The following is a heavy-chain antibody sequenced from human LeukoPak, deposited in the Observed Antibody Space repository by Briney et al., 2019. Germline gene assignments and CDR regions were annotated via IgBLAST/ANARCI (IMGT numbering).Heavy chain of an antibody. CDR2: INPNSGGT. CDR1: GYTFTGYY. CDR3: ASRRWFGELSGFHY. V-gene: IGHV1-2*02. J-gene: IGHJ4*02. D-gene: IGHD3-10*01. Sequence: ASVKVSCKASGYTFTGYYMHWVRLAPGQGLEWMGWINPNSGGTNYAQKFQGRVTMTRDTSISTAYMELSRLRSDDTAVYYCASRRWFGELSGFHYWGQGTLVTVSS.